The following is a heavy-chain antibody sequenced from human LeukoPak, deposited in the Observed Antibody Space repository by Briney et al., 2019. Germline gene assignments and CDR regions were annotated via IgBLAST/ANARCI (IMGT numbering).Heavy chain of an antibody. CDR1: GFTFNSNA. CDR2: VTSSGSST. J-gene: IGHJ4*02. CDR3: TKVGVYSNFYFDY. Sequence: GSLRLSCAASGFTFNSNAMSWVRQAPGKGLEWVSGVTSSGSSTYYADSVKGRFTISRDSSRSTLYLQMNSLRAEDTAVYYCTKVGVYSNFYFDYWGQGILVTVSS. D-gene: IGHD4-11*01. V-gene: IGHV3-23*01.